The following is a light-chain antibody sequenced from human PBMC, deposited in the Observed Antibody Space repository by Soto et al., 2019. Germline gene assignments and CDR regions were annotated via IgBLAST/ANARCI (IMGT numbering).Light chain of an antibody. J-gene: IGKJ2*01. Sequence: EIVLTQSPGTLSLSPGERATLSCRASQSVSSSYLGWYQQKPGQAPRLLIYGASSRATGIPDRFSGSGSGTDFTLTISRLEPEDFAVYYCQQYGGSSLYIFGQGTKLEIK. CDR3: QQYGGSSLYI. CDR1: QSVSSSY. CDR2: GAS. V-gene: IGKV3-20*01.